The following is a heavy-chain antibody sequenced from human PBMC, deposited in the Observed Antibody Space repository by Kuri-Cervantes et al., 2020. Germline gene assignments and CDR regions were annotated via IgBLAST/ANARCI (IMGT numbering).Heavy chain of an antibody. D-gene: IGHD6-19*01. V-gene: IGHV4-39*07. CDR3: ARDSTGWYNWFDP. CDR1: GGSISSSSYY. J-gene: IGHJ5*02. CDR2: IYYSGST. Sequence: ESLKISCTVSGGSISSSSYYWGWIRQPPGKGLEWIGSIYYSGSTYYNPSLKSRVTISVDTSKNQFSLKLTSVTAADTAVYYCARDSTGWYNWFDPWGQGTLVTVSS.